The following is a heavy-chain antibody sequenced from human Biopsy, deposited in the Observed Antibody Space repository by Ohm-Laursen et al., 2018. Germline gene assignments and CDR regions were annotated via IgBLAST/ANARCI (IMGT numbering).Heavy chain of an antibody. CDR3: VRGVDYYDPYHYYALDV. J-gene: IGHJ6*02. CDR1: GESFNGYY. CDR2: INHSGRT. V-gene: IGHV4-34*01. Sequence: TLSLTCSVYGESFNGYYWSWIRQTPGKGPEWIGEINHSGRTNYNPSLKSRVTISVDTSKNQFSLKVRSVTAADTAVYYCVRGVDYYDPYHYYALDVWGQGTTVTVSS. D-gene: IGHD3-22*01.